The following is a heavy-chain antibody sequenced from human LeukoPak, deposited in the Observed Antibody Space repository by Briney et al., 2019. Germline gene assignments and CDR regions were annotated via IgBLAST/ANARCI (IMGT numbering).Heavy chain of an antibody. CDR1: GFTFSTYT. J-gene: IGHJ4*02. V-gene: IGHV3-23*01. D-gene: IGHD3-10*01. CDR2: ISGEGYST. Sequence: GGSLRLSCAASGFTFSTYTMAWVRQAPGGGLEWVSGISGEGYSTYYADSVKGRFAISRDNSKSTLYLQMNSLRAEDTAVYYCAKDFGRNLGGPGYWGRGTRVTVSS. CDR3: AKDFGRNLGGPGY.